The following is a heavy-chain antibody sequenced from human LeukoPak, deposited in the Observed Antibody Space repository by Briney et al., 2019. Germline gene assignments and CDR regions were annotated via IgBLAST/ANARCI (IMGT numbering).Heavy chain of an antibody. CDR1: GFTFSTYT. J-gene: IGHJ4*02. V-gene: IGHV3-23*01. D-gene: IGHD3-10*01. CDR2: ISGEGYST. Sequence: GGSLRLSCAASGFTFSTYTMAWVRQAPGGGLEWVSGISGEGYSTYYADSVKGRFAISRDNSKSTLYLQMNSLRAEDTAVYYCAKDFGRNLGGPGYWGRGTRVTVSS. CDR3: AKDFGRNLGGPGY.